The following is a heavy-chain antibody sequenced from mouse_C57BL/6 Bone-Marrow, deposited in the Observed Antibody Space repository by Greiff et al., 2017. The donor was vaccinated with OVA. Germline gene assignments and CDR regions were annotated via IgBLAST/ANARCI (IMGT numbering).Heavy chain of an antibody. CDR2: ISSGSSTI. D-gene: IGHD1-1*01. CDR3: ARLGYGSGGGFDY. CDR1: GFTFSDYG. Sequence: EVMLVESGGGLVKPGGSLKLSCAASGFTFSDYGMHWVRQAPEKGLEWVAYISSGSSTIYYADTVKGRLTISRDNAKNTLFLQMTSLRSEDTAMYYCARLGYGSGGGFDYWGQGTTLTVSS. V-gene: IGHV5-17*01. J-gene: IGHJ2*01.